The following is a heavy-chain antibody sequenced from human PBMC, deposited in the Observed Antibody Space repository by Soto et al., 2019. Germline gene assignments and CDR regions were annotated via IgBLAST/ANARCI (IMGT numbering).Heavy chain of an antibody. CDR1: GGSISSGDYY. D-gene: IGHD3-3*01. J-gene: IGHJ4*02. V-gene: IGHV4-30-4*01. Sequence: SETLSLTCTVSGGSISSGDYYWSWIRQPPGKGLEWIGYIYYSGSTYYNPSLKSRVTISVDTSKNQFSLKLSSVTAADTAVYYCARVSRRFGVVPGKVDYWGQGTLVTVSS. CDR3: ARVSRRFGVVPGKVDY. CDR2: IYYSGST.